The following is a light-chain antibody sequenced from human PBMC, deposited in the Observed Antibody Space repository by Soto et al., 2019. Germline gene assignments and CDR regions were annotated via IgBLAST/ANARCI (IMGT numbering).Light chain of an antibody. V-gene: IGKV1-5*01. CDR2: DAS. J-gene: IGKJ1*01. CDR1: QSISSW. Sequence: DIQMTRSPATLSATAGSRFTSTCRASQSISSWLAWYQHKPGKAPKLLIYDASNLDSGVPSRFSGSGSGTEFSLTISNLKPDDFATYYCQQYENYWTFGHGTKVDI. CDR3: QQYENYWT.